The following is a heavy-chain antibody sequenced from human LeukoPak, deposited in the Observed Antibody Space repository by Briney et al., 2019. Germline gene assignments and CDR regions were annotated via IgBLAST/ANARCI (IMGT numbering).Heavy chain of an antibody. CDR1: GGSFSGYY. J-gene: IGHJ4*02. Sequence: SETLSLTCAVYGGSFSGYYWGWVRQPPGKGLEWIGSIYYSGSTYYNPSLKSRVTISVDTSKNQFSLKLSSVTAADTAVYYCARLEVGDIVVVPAAETYYFDYWGQGTLVTVSS. V-gene: IGHV4-39*01. CDR2: IYYSGST. CDR3: ARLEVGDIVVVPAAETYYFDY. D-gene: IGHD2-2*01.